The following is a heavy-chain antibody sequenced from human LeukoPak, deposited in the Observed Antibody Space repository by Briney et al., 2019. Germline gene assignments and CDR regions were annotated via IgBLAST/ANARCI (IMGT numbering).Heavy chain of an antibody. CDR1: GYTFTSYG. Sequence: ASVKVSCKASGYTFTSYGISWVRQAPGQGLEWMGWISAYSGNTNYAQKLQGRVTMTTDTSTSTAYMELRSLRSDDTAVYYCARERVAAAGFYYYYGMDVWGQGTTVTVSS. V-gene: IGHV1-18*01. CDR3: ARERVAAAGFYYYYGMDV. CDR2: ISAYSGNT. J-gene: IGHJ6*02. D-gene: IGHD6-13*01.